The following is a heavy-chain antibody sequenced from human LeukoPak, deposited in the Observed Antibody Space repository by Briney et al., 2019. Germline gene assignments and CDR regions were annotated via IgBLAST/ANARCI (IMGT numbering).Heavy chain of an antibody. CDR1: GGSISSSSDY. Sequence: ETLSLTCTVSGGSISSSSDYWGWIRQAPGKGLEWVSVIYSGGSTYYADSVKGRFTISRDNSKNTLYLQMNSLRAEDTAVYYCARDNYYYYMDVWGKGTTVTISS. CDR3: ARDNYYYYMDV. CDR2: IYSGGST. J-gene: IGHJ6*03. V-gene: IGHV3-66*01.